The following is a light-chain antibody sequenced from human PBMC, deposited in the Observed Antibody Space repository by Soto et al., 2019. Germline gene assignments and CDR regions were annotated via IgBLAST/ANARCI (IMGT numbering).Light chain of an antibody. CDR2: GAS. J-gene: IGKJ1*01. Sequence: ERVMAQSPATLSVSPGERATLSCRASQSVSSNLAWYQQKPGQAPRLLIYGASTRATGIPARFSGSGSGTEFTLTISSXQSEDFAVYYCQQYNNWPQTFGQGTKVDIK. CDR1: QSVSSN. V-gene: IGKV3-15*01. CDR3: QQYNNWPQT.